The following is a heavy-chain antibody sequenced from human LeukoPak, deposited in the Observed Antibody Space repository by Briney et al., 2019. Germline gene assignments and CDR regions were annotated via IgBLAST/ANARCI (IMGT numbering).Heavy chain of an antibody. CDR3: ARELRTFNS. CDR1: GVTLCGYW. Sequence: PGGSLRLSRAHSGVTLCGYWMTWGREAPGRGMEWVANIKHNGYELNYVDSVEVRFTISRDNAKNSLYLHMTSLRAEDTAVYYCARELRTFNSWGQGTLVTVSS. D-gene: IGHD3-16*01. V-gene: IGHV3-7*01. J-gene: IGHJ4*02. CDR2: IKHNGYEL.